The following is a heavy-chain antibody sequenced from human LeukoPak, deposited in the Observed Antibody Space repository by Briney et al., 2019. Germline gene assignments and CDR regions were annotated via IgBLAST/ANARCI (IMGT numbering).Heavy chain of an antibody. J-gene: IGHJ4*02. V-gene: IGHV4-39*01. CDR1: GGSISSSSYY. CDR3: ARRENFVWVFDY. CDR2: IYYSGST. Sequence: SETLSLTCTVSGGSISSSSYYWGWIRQPPGKGLEWIGSIYYSGSTYCNPSLKSRVTISVDTSKNQFSLKLSSVTAADTAVYYCARRENFVWVFDYWGQGTLVTVSS. D-gene: IGHD1-7*01.